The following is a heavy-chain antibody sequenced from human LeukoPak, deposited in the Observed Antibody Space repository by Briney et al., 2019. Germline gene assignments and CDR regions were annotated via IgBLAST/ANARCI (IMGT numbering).Heavy chain of an antibody. Sequence: ASVKVSCKASGYTFTSYYMHWVRQTTGQGLEWMGWMNPNSGNTGYAQKFQGRVTMTRNTSISTAYMELSSLRYEDTAVYYCARDDAFDIWGQGTMVTVSS. V-gene: IGHV1-8*02. J-gene: IGHJ3*02. CDR1: GYTFTSYY. CDR3: ARDDAFDI. CDR2: MNPNSGNT.